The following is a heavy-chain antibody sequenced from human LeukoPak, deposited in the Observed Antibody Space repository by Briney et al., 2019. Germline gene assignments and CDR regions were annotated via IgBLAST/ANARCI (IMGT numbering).Heavy chain of an antibody. CDR2: ISSSSSTI. D-gene: IGHD6-13*01. CDR1: GFTFSIYS. Sequence: PGGSLRLSCAASGFTFSIYSMNWVRQAPGKGLEWVSYISSSSSTIHYADSVKGRFTISRDNAQNSLYLQMNSLRDEDTAVYYCARLAAAGTGEDYCGQGTLVTVSS. CDR3: ARLAAAGTGEDY. V-gene: IGHV3-48*02. J-gene: IGHJ4*02.